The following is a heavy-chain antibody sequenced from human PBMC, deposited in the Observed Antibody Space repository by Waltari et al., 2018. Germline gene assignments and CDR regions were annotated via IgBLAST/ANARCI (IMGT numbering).Heavy chain of an antibody. V-gene: IGHV1-24*01. J-gene: IGHJ5*02. CDR1: GYTLTELS. D-gene: IGHD2-21*01. CDR3: AIQHCGGDCRVSWWFDP. Sequence: QVQLVQSGAEVKKPGASVKVSCKVSGYTLTELSMHWVRQAPGKGLEWMGGFEPEDGETIYAQKFQGRVTMTEDTSTDTAYMELSSLRSEDTAVYYCAIQHCGGDCRVSWWFDPWGQGTLVTVSS. CDR2: FEPEDGET.